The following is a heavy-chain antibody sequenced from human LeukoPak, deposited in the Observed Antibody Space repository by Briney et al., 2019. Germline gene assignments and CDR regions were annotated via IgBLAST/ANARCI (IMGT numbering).Heavy chain of an antibody. J-gene: IGHJ4*02. D-gene: IGHD6-19*01. CDR3: TTDATYSSGWYIDY. CDR2: IKSKTDGGTT. Sequence: AGGSLRLSCAASGFTFSSYAMHWVRQAPGKGLEWVGRIKSKTDGGTTDYAAPVKGRFTISRDDSKNTLYLQMNSLKTEDTAVYYCTTDATYSSGWYIDYWGQGTLVTVSS. V-gene: IGHV3-15*01. CDR1: GFTFSSYA.